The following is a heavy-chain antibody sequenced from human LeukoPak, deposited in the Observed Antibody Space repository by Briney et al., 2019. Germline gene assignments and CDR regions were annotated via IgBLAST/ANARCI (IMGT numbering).Heavy chain of an antibody. CDR2: INHSGSA. CDR1: GGSFSGYY. V-gene: IGHV4-34*01. CDR3: ARGRVYGSGSYFSRFFY. D-gene: IGHD3-10*01. J-gene: IGHJ4*02. Sequence: SGTLSLTCAVYGGSFSGYYWSWIRQPPGKGPEWIGEINHSGSANYNPSLKSRVTISVDTSKNQFSLKLSSVTAEDTAVYYCARGRVYGSGSYFSRFFYWGQGTLVTVSS.